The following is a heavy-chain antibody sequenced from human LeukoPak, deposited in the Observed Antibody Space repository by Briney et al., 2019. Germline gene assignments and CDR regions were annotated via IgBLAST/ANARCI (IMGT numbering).Heavy chain of an antibody. J-gene: IGHJ4*02. CDR2: ISSSGSTI. Sequence: GGSLRLSCAASGFTFSDYYMSWIRQAPGKGLEWVSYISSSGSTIYYADSVKGRFTISRDNAKNSLYLQMNSLRAEDTAVYYCAGVIAEYYYDSSGYYWDYFDYWGQGTLVTVSS. V-gene: IGHV3-11*01. D-gene: IGHD3-22*01. CDR1: GFTFSDYY. CDR3: AGVIAEYYYDSSGYYWDYFDY.